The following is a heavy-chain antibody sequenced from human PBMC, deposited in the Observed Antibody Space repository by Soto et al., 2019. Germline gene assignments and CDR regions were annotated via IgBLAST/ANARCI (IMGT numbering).Heavy chain of an antibody. V-gene: IGHV4-30-4*01. Sequence: SETLSLTCTVSGGSISSGDYYWSWIRQPPGKGLEWIGYIYYSGSTYYNPSLKSRVTISVDTSKNQFSLKLSSVTAADTAVYYCASYKYYYDSSGYYFGYWGQGTLVTVSS. CDR3: ASYKYYYDSSGYYFGY. CDR2: IYYSGST. CDR1: GGSISSGDYY. D-gene: IGHD3-22*01. J-gene: IGHJ4*02.